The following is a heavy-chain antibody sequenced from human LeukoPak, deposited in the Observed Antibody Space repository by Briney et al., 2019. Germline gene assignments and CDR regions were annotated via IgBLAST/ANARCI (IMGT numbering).Heavy chain of an antibody. V-gene: IGHV3-23*01. CDR2: ISGSGGST. CDR3: AGVDAAMPDAFDI. Sequence: PGGSLRLSCGASGFTFSNYAMSWVRQAPGKGLEWVSSISGSGGSTYYADSVKGRFTISRDNSKNTLYLRMNSLRAEDTAVYYCAGVDAAMPDAFDIWGQRTTVTVSS. CDR1: GFTFSNYA. J-gene: IGHJ3*02. D-gene: IGHD5-18*01.